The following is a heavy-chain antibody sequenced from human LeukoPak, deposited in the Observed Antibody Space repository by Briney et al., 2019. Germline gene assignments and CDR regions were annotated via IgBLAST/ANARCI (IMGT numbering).Heavy chain of an antibody. CDR2: ISYDGSNK. D-gene: IGHD6-13*01. CDR1: GFTFSSYA. J-gene: IGHJ6*02. V-gene: IGHV3-30*04. CDR3: ARGKDSSS. Sequence: GGSLRLSCAASGFTFSSYAMHWVRQAPGKGLEWVAVISYDGSNKYYADSVKGRFTISRDNSKNTLYLQMNSLRAEDTAVYYCARGKDSSSWGQGTTATVSS.